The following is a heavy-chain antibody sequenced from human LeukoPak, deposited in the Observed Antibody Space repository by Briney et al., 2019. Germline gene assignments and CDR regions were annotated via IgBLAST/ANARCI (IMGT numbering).Heavy chain of an antibody. CDR2: ISTDGYTT. Sequence: GGSLRLSCAASGLAFSAYKMHWVRQAPRKGLVWVSRISTDGYTTDYADFVQGRFTASRDNTKNTRSLEMNSLRAEDTAVYYCVVGGSPGYWGQGTLVTVSS. CDR3: VVGGSPGY. V-gene: IGHV3-74*01. J-gene: IGHJ4*02. CDR1: GLAFSAYK. D-gene: IGHD2-15*01.